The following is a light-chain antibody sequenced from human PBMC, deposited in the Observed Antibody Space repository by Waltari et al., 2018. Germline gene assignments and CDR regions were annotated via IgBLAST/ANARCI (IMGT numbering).Light chain of an antibody. CDR2: QAS. J-gene: IGKJ1*01. Sequence: DVVLTQSPLSLVVTLGQPASIPCRSSQSLLCSGGNTCLTWLQQKPGKAPRLLIDQASTLENGVPSRFSGSGSGTESTLTISGLQPDDVATYYCQQYDNNRTFGQGTKVEIK. CDR1: QSLLCSGGNTC. V-gene: IGKV2D-30*01. CDR3: QQYDNNRT.